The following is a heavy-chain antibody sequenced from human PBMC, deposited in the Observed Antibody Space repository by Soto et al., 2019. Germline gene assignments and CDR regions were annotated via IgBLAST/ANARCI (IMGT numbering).Heavy chain of an antibody. CDR3: ARDGQQLAPYALDV. J-gene: IGHJ6*02. D-gene: IGHD6-13*01. Sequence: QAQLVESGGGVVQPGRSLRLSCTASGFTFSWHAIHWVRQAPGKGLEWVAQIWPDESTQYYGDFVKGRFTFSRDNSKNTLYVQMNSLRVEDTAVYYCARDGQQLAPYALDVWGQGTSVTVSS. CDR1: GFTFSWHA. V-gene: IGHV3-33*01. CDR2: IWPDESTQ.